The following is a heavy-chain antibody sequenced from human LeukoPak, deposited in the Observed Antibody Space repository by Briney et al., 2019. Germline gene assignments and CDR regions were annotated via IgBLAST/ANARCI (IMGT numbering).Heavy chain of an antibody. CDR1: GGSISSYY. D-gene: IGHD2-15*01. J-gene: IGHJ5*02. V-gene: IGHV4-59*01. CDR3: ARGTVAATHWFDP. Sequence: SETLSLTCTVSGGSISSYYWSWIRQPPGKGLEWIGYIYYSGSTNYNPSLKSRVTISVDTSKNQFSLKLSSVTAADTAVYYCARGTVAATHWFDPWGQGTLVTVSS. CDR2: IYYSGST.